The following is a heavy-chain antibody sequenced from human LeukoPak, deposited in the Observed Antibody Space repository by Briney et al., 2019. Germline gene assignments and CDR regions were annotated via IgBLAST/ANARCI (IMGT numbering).Heavy chain of an antibody. CDR1: GGPVSSGSYY. V-gene: IGHV4-61*01. Sequence: SETLSLTCTVSGGPVSSGSYYWSWIRQPPGKGLEWIVYIYYSGTTNYNPSLKSRVTISVDTSKNQFSLKLSSVTAADTAVYYCARDRLYRGYSYGFDYWGQGTLVTVSS. CDR3: ARDRLYRGYSYGFDY. CDR2: IYYSGTT. D-gene: IGHD5-18*01. J-gene: IGHJ4*02.